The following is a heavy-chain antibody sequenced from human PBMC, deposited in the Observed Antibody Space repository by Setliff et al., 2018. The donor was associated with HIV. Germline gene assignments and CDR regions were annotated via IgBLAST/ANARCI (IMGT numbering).Heavy chain of an antibody. J-gene: IGHJ4*02. D-gene: IGHD3-22*01. V-gene: IGHV3-20*04. CDR1: GFTFSRHA. CDR3: ARFRRSGYNYVEGTALAY. CDR2: ITSNGGRT. Sequence: PGGSLRLSCAASGFTFSRHAMHWVRQAPGKGLEWVSGITSNGGRTGYADSVKGRFTISRDNSRNTLYLQVNSLRAEDTAVYYCARFRRSGYNYVEGTALAYWGQGTLVTVSS.